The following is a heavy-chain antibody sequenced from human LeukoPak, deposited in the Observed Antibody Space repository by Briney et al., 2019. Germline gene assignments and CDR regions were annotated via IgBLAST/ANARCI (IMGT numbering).Heavy chain of an antibody. CDR3: ARAAVLMVYAVHFDY. D-gene: IGHD2-8*01. V-gene: IGHV3-20*04. CDR2: INWNGGST. J-gene: IGHJ4*02. Sequence: PGGSLRLSCAASGFTFDDYGMSWVRQAPGKGLEWVSGINWNGGSTGYADSVKGRFTISRDNAKNSLYLQMNSLRAEDTALYYCARAAVLMVYAVHFDYWGQGTLVTVSS. CDR1: GFTFDDYG.